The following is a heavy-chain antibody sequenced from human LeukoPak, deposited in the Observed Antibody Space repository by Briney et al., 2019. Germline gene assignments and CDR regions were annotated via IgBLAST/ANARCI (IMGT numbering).Heavy chain of an antibody. CDR1: GYTFTSYY. CDR2: MNPNSGNT. J-gene: IGHJ5*02. D-gene: IGHD1-1*01. Sequence: ASVKFSCKASGYTFTSYYMHWVRQAPGQGLEWMGWMNPNSGNTGYAQKFQGRVTMTRNTSISTAYMELSSLRSEDTAVYYCARRTLTSPRFDPWGQGTLVTVSS. V-gene: IGHV1-8*02. CDR3: ARRTLTSPRFDP.